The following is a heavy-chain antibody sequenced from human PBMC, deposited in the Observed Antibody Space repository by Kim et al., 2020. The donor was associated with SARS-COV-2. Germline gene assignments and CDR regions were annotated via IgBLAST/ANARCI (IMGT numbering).Heavy chain of an antibody. Sequence: GGSLRLSCAASGFTFDDYAMHWVRQAPGKGLEWVSGISWNSGSIGYADSVKGRFTISRDNAKNSLYLQMNSMRAEDTALYYCAKDSSSRYSYGYFDYWGQGTLVTVSS. D-gene: IGHD5-18*01. CDR3: AKDSSSRYSYGYFDY. CDR2: ISWNSGSI. V-gene: IGHV3-9*01. CDR1: GFTFDDYA. J-gene: IGHJ4*02.